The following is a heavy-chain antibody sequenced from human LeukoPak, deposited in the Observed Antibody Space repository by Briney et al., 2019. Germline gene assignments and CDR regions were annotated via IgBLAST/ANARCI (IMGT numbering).Heavy chain of an antibody. CDR3: GSSHSSSWYDF. D-gene: IGHD6-13*01. Sequence: SETLSLTCTVSGGFVSDSSYYWGWIRQPPGKGLEWIGSFYYTGGTYYSPSFRSRVIISADTSKNQFSLYFHSVTAADTAVYFCGSSHSSSWYDFWGQGTLVTVSS. J-gene: IGHJ4*02. CDR1: GGFVSDSSYY. CDR2: FYYTGGT. V-gene: IGHV4-39*07.